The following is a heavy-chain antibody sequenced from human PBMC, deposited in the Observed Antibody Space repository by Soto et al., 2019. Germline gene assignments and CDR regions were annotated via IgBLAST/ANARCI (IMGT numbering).Heavy chain of an antibody. D-gene: IGHD1-26*01. CDR3: VGARYGGVGATYSES. CDR1: GGSISGGGFS. V-gene: IGHV4-30-2*02. CDR2: TLHTGGT. Sequence: PSETLSLTCAVSGGSISGGGFSWSWIRQPPGKGLEWIGYTLHTGGTQYHPSLKSRVSMSVDKSKNQFSLHLTSVTAADTAVYYCVGARYGGVGATYSESWGQGALVTVSS. J-gene: IGHJ4*02.